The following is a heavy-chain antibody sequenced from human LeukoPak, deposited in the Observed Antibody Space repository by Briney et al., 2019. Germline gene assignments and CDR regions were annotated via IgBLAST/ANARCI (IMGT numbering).Heavy chain of an antibody. CDR2: ISYSGST. J-gene: IGHJ6*03. Sequence: SETLSLTCTVSGDSISSSSYYWGWIRQPPGKGLEWIGSISYSGSTYYNPSLKSRITISVDTSKNQFSLKLSSVTAADTAVYHCARLRGYSYGYDYYYYYMDVWGKGTTVTVSS. D-gene: IGHD5-18*01. V-gene: IGHV4-39*07. CDR1: GDSISSSSYY. CDR3: ARLRGYSYGYDYYYYYMDV.